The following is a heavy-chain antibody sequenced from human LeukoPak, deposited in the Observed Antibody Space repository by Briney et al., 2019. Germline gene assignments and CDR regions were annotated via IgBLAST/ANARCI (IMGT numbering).Heavy chain of an antibody. D-gene: IGHD3-22*01. J-gene: IGHJ3*02. CDR2: IRAKAYGGTT. V-gene: IGHV3-49*03. CDR3: TRVPIRAVTMVIVVRGHDAFDI. Sequence: GGSLRLSCTASGFSFGDYAMTWFRQAPGKGLEWVGFIRAKAYGGTTEYAASVKGRFTISRDDSKSIAYLQMNSLQTEDTAVYFCTRVPIRAVTMVIVVRGHDAFDIWGQGTMVTVSS. CDR1: GFSFGDYA.